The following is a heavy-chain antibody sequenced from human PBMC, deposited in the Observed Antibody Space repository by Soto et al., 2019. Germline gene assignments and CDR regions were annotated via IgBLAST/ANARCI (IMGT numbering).Heavy chain of an antibody. D-gene: IGHD5-18*01. Sequence: KPXETLSLTCAVYGGSFSGYYWSWIRQPPGKGLEWIGEINHSGSTNYNPSLKSRVTISVDTSKNQFSLKLSSVTAADTAVYYCARGPGIQLWLPVHFQHWGQGTLVTVSS. CDR2: INHSGST. J-gene: IGHJ1*01. CDR1: GGSFSGYY. CDR3: ARGPGIQLWLPVHFQH. V-gene: IGHV4-34*01.